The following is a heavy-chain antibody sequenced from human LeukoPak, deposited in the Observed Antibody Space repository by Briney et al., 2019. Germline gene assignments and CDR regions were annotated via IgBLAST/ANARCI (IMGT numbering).Heavy chain of an antibody. D-gene: IGHD2-21*02. V-gene: IGHV5-51*01. CDR1: GYSFDTYW. Sequence: GESLKISCKGSGYSFDTYWIGWERQMLGKGLECVGIIYPGDSDTRYNPSFQGQVTISADKSVNTAYLQWSSLKASDTAIYYCARPMRVTAMTHPFDIWGQGTMVTVSS. J-gene: IGHJ3*02. CDR2: IYPGDSDT. CDR3: ARPMRVTAMTHPFDI.